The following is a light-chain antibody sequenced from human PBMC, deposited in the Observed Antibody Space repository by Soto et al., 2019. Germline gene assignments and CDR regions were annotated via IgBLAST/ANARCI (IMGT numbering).Light chain of an antibody. CDR1: SGQSSDA. CDR2: LNSDGSY. V-gene: IGLV4-69*02. CDR3: QTWGTDIHVV. J-gene: IGLJ2*01. Sequence: QLVLTQSPSASASPGASVKLTCTLRSGQSSDAIAWHQQQPQKGPRNLMKLNSDGSYSKADGIPDRFSGSSSGAERYLTISSLQSEDEADYYCQTWGTDIHVVFGGGTKLTVL.